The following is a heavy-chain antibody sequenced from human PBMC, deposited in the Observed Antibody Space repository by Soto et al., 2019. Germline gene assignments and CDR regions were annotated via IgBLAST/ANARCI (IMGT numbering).Heavy chain of an antibody. V-gene: IGHV1-69*06. CDR1: GGTFSSYA. CDR3: ARLGYSGYDGWFDP. J-gene: IGHJ5*02. Sequence: SVKVSCKASGGTFSSYAIGWVRQAPGQGLEWMGGIIPIFGTANYAQKFQGRVTITADKSTSTAYMELSSLRSEDTAVYYCARLGYSGYDGWFDPWGQGTLVTVST. CDR2: IIPIFGTA. D-gene: IGHD5-12*01.